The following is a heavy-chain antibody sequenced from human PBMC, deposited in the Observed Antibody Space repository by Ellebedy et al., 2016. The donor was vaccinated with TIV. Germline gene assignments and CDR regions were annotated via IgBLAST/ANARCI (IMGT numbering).Heavy chain of an antibody. J-gene: IGHJ4*02. CDR3: ARAQAARRGFFDY. Sequence: SVKVSXXASGGTFSSYAISWVRQAPGQGLEWMGGIIPIFGTANYAQKFQGRVTITADESTSTAYMELSSLRSEDTAVYYCARAQAARRGFFDYWGQGTLVTVSS. CDR2: IIPIFGTA. CDR1: GGTFSSYA. D-gene: IGHD6-6*01. V-gene: IGHV1-69*13.